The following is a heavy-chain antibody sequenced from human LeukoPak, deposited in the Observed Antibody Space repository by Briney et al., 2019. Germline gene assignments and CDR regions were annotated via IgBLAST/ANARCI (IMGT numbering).Heavy chain of an antibody. Sequence: GGSLRLSCAASGFTFSSCGMHWVRQAPGKGLEWVTFIRYDGSDKYYADSVRGRITISRDNSKNTLYLQMNSLRAEDTALYYCAKDLRGLIAGIENWGQRTLVTVSS. V-gene: IGHV3-30*02. CDR1: GFTFSSCG. CDR3: AKDLRGLIAGIEN. D-gene: IGHD3-10*01. CDR2: IRYDGSDK. J-gene: IGHJ4*02.